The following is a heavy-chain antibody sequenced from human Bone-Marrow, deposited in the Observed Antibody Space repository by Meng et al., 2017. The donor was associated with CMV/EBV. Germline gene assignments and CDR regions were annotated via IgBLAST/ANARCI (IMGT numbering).Heavy chain of an antibody. CDR3: AKDGRRNYYGSGAGGDY. V-gene: IGHV3-30*02. CDR1: GFTFSSYG. Sequence: GESLKISCAASGFTFSSYGMHWVRQAPGKGLEWVAFIRYDGSNEYYEDSVKGRITISRDNSKNTLYLQMNSLRAEDTALYYCAKDGRRNYYGSGAGGDYWGQGTLVPVSS. D-gene: IGHD3-10*01. J-gene: IGHJ4*02. CDR2: IRYDGSNE.